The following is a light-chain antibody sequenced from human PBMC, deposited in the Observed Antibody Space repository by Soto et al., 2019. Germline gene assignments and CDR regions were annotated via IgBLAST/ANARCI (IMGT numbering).Light chain of an antibody. CDR2: AAS. CDR3: QQSYNIPRT. Sequence: DIQMAQSPSSLSASVGDRVTITCRASQSINNDLHWFQQKPGKAPKLLIYAASTLQGGVPSRFSVSGSGTDFTLTISSLHPEDFATYFSQQSYNIPRTLGQGTQVETK. CDR1: QSINND. V-gene: IGKV1-39*01. J-gene: IGKJ1*01.